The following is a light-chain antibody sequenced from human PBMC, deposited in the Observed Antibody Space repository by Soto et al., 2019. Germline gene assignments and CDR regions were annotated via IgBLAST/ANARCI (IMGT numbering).Light chain of an antibody. Sequence: EIVLTQSPATLSLSPGERATLSCGASQTVGSTYLAWYHQKPGLAPRLRIYDTSSRATGIPDRFSGSGSGTDFPLTISRLEPEDFAVYSCQHYGSSPWTFGQGAKVEIK. CDR3: QHYGSSPWT. V-gene: IGKV3D-20*01. CDR2: DTS. J-gene: IGKJ1*01. CDR1: QTVGSTY.